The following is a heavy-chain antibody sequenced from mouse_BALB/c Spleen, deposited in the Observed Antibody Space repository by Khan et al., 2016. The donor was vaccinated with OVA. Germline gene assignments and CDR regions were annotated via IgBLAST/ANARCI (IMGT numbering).Heavy chain of an antibody. J-gene: IGHJ3*01. V-gene: IGHV5-6-5*01. CDR2: ISSGGNT. CDR1: GFTFSNYA. Sequence: EVQLVESGGGLVQPGGSLKLSCEGSGFTFSNYAMSWVRQTPERRLEWVASISSGGNTYYSASVKGRFTISRDNARNVLYLQMSSLRAEDTAMYYCARDYWFTYWGQGTLVTVSA. CDR3: ARDYWFTY.